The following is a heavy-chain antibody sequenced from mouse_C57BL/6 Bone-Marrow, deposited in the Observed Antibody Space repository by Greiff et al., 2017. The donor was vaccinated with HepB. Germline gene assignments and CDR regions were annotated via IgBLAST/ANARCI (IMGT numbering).Heavy chain of an antibody. CDR1: GFTFSNYW. Sequence: EVKLVESGGGLVQPGGSMILSCVASGFTFSNYWMNWVRQSPEKGLEWVAQIRLKSDNYATLYAESVKGRFTISRDDSKTSVYLQMNNLRAEDTGIYYCTDPSWLAYWGQGTLVTVSA. J-gene: IGHJ3*01. CDR3: TDPSWLAY. V-gene: IGHV6-3*01. CDR2: IRLKSDNYAT.